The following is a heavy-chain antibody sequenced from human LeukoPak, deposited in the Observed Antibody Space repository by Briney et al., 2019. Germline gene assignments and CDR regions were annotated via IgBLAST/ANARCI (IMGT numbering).Heavy chain of an antibody. D-gene: IGHD5-24*01. CDR3: ARQGPSRWLQFRRRFDAFDI. Sequence: ASETLSLTCTVSGGSISSYYWSWIRQPPGKGLEWIGYIYTSGSTNYNPSLKSRVTISVDTSKNQFSLKLSSVTAADTAVYYCARQGPSRWLQFRRRFDAFDIWGQGTMVTVSS. J-gene: IGHJ3*02. CDR2: IYTSGST. V-gene: IGHV4-4*09. CDR1: GGSISSYY.